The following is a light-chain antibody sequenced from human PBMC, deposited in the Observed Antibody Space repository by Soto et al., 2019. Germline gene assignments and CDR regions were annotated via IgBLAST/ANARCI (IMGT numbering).Light chain of an antibody. J-gene: IGLJ2*01. CDR3: SSYTTRDTLI. V-gene: IGLV2-14*03. CDR1: SSDLGDFNS. CDR2: DVT. Sequence: QSVLAQPASVSGSPGLSTTISCTGSSSDLGDFNSVSWYQQHPGKSPKLIIYDVTSRPSKVSDRFSGSKSGHTASLTISGLQAEDEASYYCSSYTTRDTLIFGGGTKLTVL.